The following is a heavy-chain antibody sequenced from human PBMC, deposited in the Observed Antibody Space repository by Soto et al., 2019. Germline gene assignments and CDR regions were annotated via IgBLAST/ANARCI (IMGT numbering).Heavy chain of an antibody. J-gene: IGHJ6*02. D-gene: IGHD2-21*02. Sequence: PSETLSLTCTVYGGSFSGHFGSWVRQPPGKGLEWIGEINHSGTTNFNPSLRSRLTISLDSSKKHFSLKLTSMTAADAAVYYCARADRTLVTSYGLDVWGQGTTVTVSS. CDR3: ARADRTLVTSYGLDV. CDR1: GGSFSGHF. V-gene: IGHV4-34*01. CDR2: INHSGTT.